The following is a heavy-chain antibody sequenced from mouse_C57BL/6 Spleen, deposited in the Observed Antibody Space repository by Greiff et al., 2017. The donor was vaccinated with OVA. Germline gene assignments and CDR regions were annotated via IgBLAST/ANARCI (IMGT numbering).Heavy chain of an antibody. V-gene: IGHV2-2*01. CDR3: ARDGYYGAMDY. CDR2: IWSCGST. D-gene: IGHD2-3*01. Sequence: VKLMESGPGLVQPSQSLSITCTVSGFSLTSYGVHWVRQSPGKGLEWLGVIWSCGSTDYNAAFISRLSISKDNSKSQVFFKMNSLQADDTAIYYCARDGYYGAMDYWGQGTSVTVSS. CDR1: GFSLTSYG. J-gene: IGHJ4*01.